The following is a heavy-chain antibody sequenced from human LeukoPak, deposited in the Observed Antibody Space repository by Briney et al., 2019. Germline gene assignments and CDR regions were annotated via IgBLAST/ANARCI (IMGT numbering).Heavy chain of an antibody. V-gene: IGHV3-30*18. Sequence: PGGSLRLSCAASGFTFNNYGMHWVRQAPGKGLEWVAVISYDGRNKHYPDPVKGRFTISRDISTDTLWLQMDSLRTEDAVVYYCAKGPLRGTAAAIDYWGQGTLVTVSS. J-gene: IGHJ4*02. CDR1: GFTFNNYG. CDR3: AKGPLRGTAAAIDY. CDR2: ISYDGRNK. D-gene: IGHD2-2*01.